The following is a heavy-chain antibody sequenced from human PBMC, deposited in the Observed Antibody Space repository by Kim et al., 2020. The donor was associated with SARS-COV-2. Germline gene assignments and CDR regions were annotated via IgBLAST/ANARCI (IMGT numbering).Heavy chain of an antibody. CDR3: ARDHYYDSSGYYDY. J-gene: IGHJ4*02. V-gene: IGHV1-3*01. D-gene: IGHD3-22*01. Sequence: SQTFQGRVTITRDTSASTAYMELSSLRSEDTAVYYCARDHYYDSSGYYDYWGQGTLVTVSS.